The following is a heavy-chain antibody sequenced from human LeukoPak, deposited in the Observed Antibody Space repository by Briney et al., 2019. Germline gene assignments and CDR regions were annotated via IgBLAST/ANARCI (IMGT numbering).Heavy chain of an antibody. CDR3: TRHSRGDNWFDP. J-gene: IGHJ5*02. Sequence: GGSLRLSCAASGFTFSGSAMHWVRQASGKGLEWVGRIRSKANSYATVYAASVQGRFTISRDDSKNTAYLQMNSLKTEDTAVYYCTRHSRGDNWFDPWGQGTLVTVSS. CDR1: GFTFSGSA. D-gene: IGHD6-25*01. CDR2: IRSKANSYAT. V-gene: IGHV3-73*01.